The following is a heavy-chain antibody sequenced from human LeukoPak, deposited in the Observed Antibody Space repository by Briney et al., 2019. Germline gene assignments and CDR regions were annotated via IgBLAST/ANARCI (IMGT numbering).Heavy chain of an antibody. V-gene: IGHV4-59*08. CDR1: GGSISSYY. Sequence: SETLSLTCTVSGGSISSYYWSWIRQPPGKGLEWIGYIYYSGSTNYNPSLKSRVTISVDTSKNQFSLKLSSVTAADTAVYYCARRPSSSWYVFDYWGQGTLVTVSS. J-gene: IGHJ4*02. D-gene: IGHD6-13*01. CDR2: IYYSGST. CDR3: ARRPSSSWYVFDY.